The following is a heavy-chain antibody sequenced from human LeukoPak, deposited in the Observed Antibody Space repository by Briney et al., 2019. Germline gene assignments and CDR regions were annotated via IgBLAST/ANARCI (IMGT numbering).Heavy chain of an antibody. D-gene: IGHD4-17*01. CDR2: IYYSGST. V-gene: IGHV4-39*07. J-gene: IGHJ4*02. CDR1: GGSISSSSYF. CDR3: ASSPLGDYGDYGVDGFDY. Sequence: PSETLSLTCTVSGGSISSSSYFWGWIRQPPGKGLEWIGTIYYSGSTYYNPSLKSRVTISVDTSKNQFSLKLSSVTAADTAVYYCASSPLGDYGDYGVDGFDYWGQGTLVTVSS.